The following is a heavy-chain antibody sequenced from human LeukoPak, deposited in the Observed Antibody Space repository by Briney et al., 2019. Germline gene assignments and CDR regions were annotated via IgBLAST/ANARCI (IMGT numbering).Heavy chain of an antibody. D-gene: IGHD5-18*01. CDR1: GFTFSSYA. V-gene: IGHV3-48*01. CDR2: ITHSGSTI. Sequence: PGGSLRLSCAASGFTFSSYAMNWLRQAPGKGLEWISYITHSGSTITYADSVKGRFTISRDNAKNSLYLQMNSLRAEDTAVYYCARDVRYSQDYWGQGTLVTVSS. CDR3: ARDVRYSQDY. J-gene: IGHJ4*02.